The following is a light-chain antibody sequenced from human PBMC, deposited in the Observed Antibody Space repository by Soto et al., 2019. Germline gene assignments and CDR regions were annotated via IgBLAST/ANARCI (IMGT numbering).Light chain of an antibody. CDR3: QQCGTSPLT. Sequence: EIVLTQSPGTLSLSPGERATLSCRASQSVTSSYLAWYQQRPGQAPRLLIYGASSRATGIPDRFSGSGSGTDFTLTISRLEPEDFAVYYCQQCGTSPLTFGGGIKLEIK. CDR2: GAS. CDR1: QSVTSSY. J-gene: IGKJ4*01. V-gene: IGKV3-20*01.